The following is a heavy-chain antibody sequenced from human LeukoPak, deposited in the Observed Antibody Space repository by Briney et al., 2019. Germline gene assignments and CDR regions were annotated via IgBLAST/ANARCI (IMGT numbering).Heavy chain of an antibody. CDR1: GGSISSSSYY. Sequence: SETLSLTCTVSGGSISSSSYYWSWIRQPPGKGLEWIGYIYYSGSTNYNPSLKSRVTISVDTSKNHFSLKLSSVTAADTAVYYCARVTGYIVEDYFDYWGQGTLVTVSS. J-gene: IGHJ4*02. CDR2: IYYSGST. V-gene: IGHV4-61*03. CDR3: ARVTGYIVEDYFDY. D-gene: IGHD3-22*01.